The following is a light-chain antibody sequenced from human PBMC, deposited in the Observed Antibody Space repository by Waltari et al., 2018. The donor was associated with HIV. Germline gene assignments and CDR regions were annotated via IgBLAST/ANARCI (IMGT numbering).Light chain of an antibody. V-gene: IGLV3-1*01. CDR3: QAWDSSTVL. J-gene: IGLJ2*01. Sequence: SHELTQPPSVSVSPGQTASITSSGAYLGEQYASWYQQKPGQSPVLVIYQDDKRPSGIPERFSGSNSGNTATLTITGTQAMDEADYYCQAWDSSTVLFGGGTKLTVL. CDR2: QDD. CDR1: YLGEQY.